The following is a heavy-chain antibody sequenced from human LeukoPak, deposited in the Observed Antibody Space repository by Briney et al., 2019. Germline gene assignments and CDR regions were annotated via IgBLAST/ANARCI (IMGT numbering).Heavy chain of an antibody. CDR1: GGSFSGYY. CDR3: ARARRWYGRFDY. J-gene: IGHJ4*02. CDR2: INHSGST. Sequence: SETLSLTCAVYGGSFSGYYWSWIRQPPGKGLEWIGEINHSGSTNYNPSLKSRVTTSVDTSKNQFSLKLSSVTAADTAVYYCARARRWYGRFDYWGQGTLVTVSS. V-gene: IGHV4-34*01. D-gene: IGHD6-13*01.